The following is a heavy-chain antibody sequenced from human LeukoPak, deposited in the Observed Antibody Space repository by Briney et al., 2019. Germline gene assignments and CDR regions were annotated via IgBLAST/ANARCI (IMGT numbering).Heavy chain of an antibody. CDR2: INPKSGGT. Sequence: AXVKVSCKASGYAFTGYYIHWVRQAPGQGLEWMGWINPKSGGTNYAQKFQGRVTMTSHTSISTAYMELSSLGSDDTAVYYCARLNARVYSTDWYGMVGSWGQGTLVTVSS. D-gene: IGHD6-19*01. CDR3: ARLNARVYSTDWYGMVGS. V-gene: IGHV1-2*02. J-gene: IGHJ4*02. CDR1: GYAFTGYY.